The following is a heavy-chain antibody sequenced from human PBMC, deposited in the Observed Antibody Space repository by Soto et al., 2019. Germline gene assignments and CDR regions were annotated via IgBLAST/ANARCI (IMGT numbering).Heavy chain of an antibody. J-gene: IGHJ4*02. CDR2: ISGSGGST. V-gene: IGHV3-23*01. Sequence: LRLSCAASGFTFISYAMSWVRQAPGKWLEWVSAISGSGGSTNYADSVKGRFTISRDNSKNTLYLQMNSLRAEDTAVYYCAKDWYFGSTIFGLMFDYWGQGTLVTVSS. D-gene: IGHD3-3*01. CDR1: GFTFISYA. CDR3: AKDWYFGSTIFGLMFDY.